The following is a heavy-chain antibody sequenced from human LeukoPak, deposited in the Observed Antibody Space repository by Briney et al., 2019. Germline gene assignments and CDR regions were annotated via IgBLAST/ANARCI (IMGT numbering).Heavy chain of an antibody. V-gene: IGHV1-69*13. D-gene: IGHD4-23*01. CDR2: IIPIFGTA. J-gene: IGHJ1*01. CDR3: ARNDYGGNSGYFQH. Sequence: AASVKVSCXASGGTFSGYAISWMRQAPGQGLEWMGGIIPIFGTANYAQKFQGRVTITADESTSTAYMELSSLRSEDTAVYYCARNDYGGNSGYFQHWGQGTLVTVSS. CDR1: GGTFSGYA.